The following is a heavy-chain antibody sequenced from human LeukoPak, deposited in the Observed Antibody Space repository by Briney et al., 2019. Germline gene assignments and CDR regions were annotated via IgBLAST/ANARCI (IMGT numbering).Heavy chain of an antibody. CDR1: GFTFSNAW. J-gene: IGHJ5*02. CDR2: IKSKTDGGTT. Sequence: GGSLRLSCAASGFTFSNAWMSWVRQAPGKGLEWVGRIKSKTDGGTTDYAAHVKGRFTISRDDSKNTLYLQMNSLKTEGTAVYYCRGTKYYDFWSGYYTSWFDPWGQGTLVTVSS. V-gene: IGHV3-15*01. CDR3: RGTKYYDFWSGYYTSWFDP. D-gene: IGHD3-3*01.